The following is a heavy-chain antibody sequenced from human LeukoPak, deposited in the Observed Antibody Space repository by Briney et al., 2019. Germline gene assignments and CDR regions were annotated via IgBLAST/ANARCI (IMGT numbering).Heavy chain of an antibody. Sequence: GGALPLPCTSSALIYIDYWMMFVGPPPAKEVEGVANIKQDGSAKYYVDSVKGRFTISRDNAKNSLYLQMDSLRVEDTATYYCARWRGSTSERSDYWGQGTLVTVSS. D-gene: IGHD2-2*01. CDR1: ALIYIDYW. J-gene: IGHJ4*02. V-gene: IGHV3-7*01. CDR3: ARWRGSTSERSDY. CDR2: IKQDGSAK.